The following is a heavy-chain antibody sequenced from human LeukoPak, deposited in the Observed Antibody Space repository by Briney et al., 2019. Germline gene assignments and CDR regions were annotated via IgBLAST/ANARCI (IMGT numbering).Heavy chain of an antibody. CDR1: GDSVSSNTAA. CDR3: AREAGGDVYWYYYYMDV. V-gene: IGHV6-1*01. Sequence: SQTLSLTCAISGDSVSSNTAAWNWIRQSPSRGLEWLGRTYYRSKWYRDYAVSVKSRITINPDTSKNQFSLQLNSVTPEDTAVYYCAREAGGDVYWYYYYMDVWGKGTTVTVSS. J-gene: IGHJ6*03. D-gene: IGHD2-8*02. CDR2: TYYRSKWYR.